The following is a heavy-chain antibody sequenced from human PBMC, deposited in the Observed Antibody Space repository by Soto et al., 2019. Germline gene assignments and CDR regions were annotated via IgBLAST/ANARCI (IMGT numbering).Heavy chain of an antibody. CDR2: TGATGRTT. CDR3: ATVHNTSRSFDY. Sequence: GGSLRLSCAASGFAFSIYAMTWVRQAPGKGLEWVSTTGATGRTTYYADSVKGRFTVSRDNSKNTLDLQMSSLRAEDTAVYYCATVHNTSRSFDYWGQGTLVTVSS. CDR1: GFAFSIYA. D-gene: IGHD1-20*01. J-gene: IGHJ4*02. V-gene: IGHV3-23*01.